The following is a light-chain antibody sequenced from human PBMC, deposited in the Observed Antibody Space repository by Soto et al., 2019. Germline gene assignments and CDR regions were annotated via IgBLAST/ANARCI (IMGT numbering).Light chain of an antibody. J-gene: IGKJ4*01. CDR3: QKYKSAPLT. CDR1: QDIGNY. Sequence: DIQMTQSPSSLSASVGDRVTITCRASQDIGNYLAWYQQKPGKVPKFLIYGASSLQTGVPSRFSGSGSGTDFTLTSSGLQPEDVATYYCQKYKSAPLTFGGGTKVELK. CDR2: GAS. V-gene: IGKV1-27*01.